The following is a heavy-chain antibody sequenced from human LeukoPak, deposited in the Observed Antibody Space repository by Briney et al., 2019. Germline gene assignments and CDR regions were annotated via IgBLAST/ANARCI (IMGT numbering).Heavy chain of an antibody. CDR3: ARDITTNYYYYMDV. J-gene: IGHJ6*03. D-gene: IGHD1-20*01. Sequence: PSETLSLTCTVSGGSISSYYWSWIRQPPGEGLEWIGYIYYSGSTNYNLSLKSRVTISVDTSKNQFSLKLSSVTAADTAVYYCARDITTNYYYYMDVWGKGTTVTVSS. CDR1: GGSISSYY. V-gene: IGHV4-59*01. CDR2: IYYSGST.